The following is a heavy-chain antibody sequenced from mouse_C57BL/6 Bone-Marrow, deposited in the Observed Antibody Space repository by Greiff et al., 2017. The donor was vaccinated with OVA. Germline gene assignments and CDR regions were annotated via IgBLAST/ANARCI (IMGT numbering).Heavy chain of an antibody. CDR2: ISSGGSYT. V-gene: IGHV5-6*01. D-gene: IGHD1-1*01. CDR1: GFTFSSYG. J-gene: IGHJ2*01. CDR3: AREDYGSSYRYYFDY. Sequence: EVQGVESGGDLVKPGGSLKLSCAASGFTFSSYGMSWVRQTPDKRLEWVATISSGGSYTYSPDSVKGRFTISRDNAKNTLYLQMSSLKSEDTAMYYCAREDYGSSYRYYFDYWGQGTTLTVSS.